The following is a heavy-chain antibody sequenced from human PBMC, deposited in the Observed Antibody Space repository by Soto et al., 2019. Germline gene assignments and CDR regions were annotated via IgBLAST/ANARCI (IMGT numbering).Heavy chain of an antibody. CDR3: ATIPATTILTDY. CDR1: GGSITSSYY. J-gene: IGHJ4*02. V-gene: IGHV4-39*01. D-gene: IGHD2-2*02. Sequence: SETLSLTCTASGGSITSSYYWGWIRQPPGKGLEWIGSIYYSGSTYYNPSLKSRVTISVDTSKNQFSLKLSSVTAADTAVYYCATIPATTILTDYWGQGTLVTVSS. CDR2: IYYSGST.